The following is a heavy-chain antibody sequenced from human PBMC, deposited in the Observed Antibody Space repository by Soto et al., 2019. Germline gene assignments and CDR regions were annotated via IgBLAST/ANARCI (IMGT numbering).Heavy chain of an antibody. D-gene: IGHD3-3*01. V-gene: IGHV4-59*01. Sequence: LSLTCGVSGGSMSSYYWNWLRQSPGKGLEWIGYIDDAGSTKFNPSLRSRVSMSILTPQGQVSLTLDSVTAADTAVYYCARAYFDFTGGYSPYWYYEVWGRGTLVPVSS. J-gene: IGHJ2*01. CDR2: IDDAGST. CDR3: ARAYFDFTGGYSPYWYYEV. CDR1: GGSMSSYY.